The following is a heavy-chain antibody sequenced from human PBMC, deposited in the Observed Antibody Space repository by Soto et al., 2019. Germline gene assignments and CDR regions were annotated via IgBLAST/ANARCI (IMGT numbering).Heavy chain of an antibody. Sequence: QVQLVESGGGVVQPGRSLRLSCAASGFSFSNYDMHWVRQAPGKGLEWVAFISYDGSNKYYADSVKGRLTVSRDNPENTLDLQMNGLRAEDTAVYYXARRXXXXXMEYFQHWGQGTLVTVSS. CDR1: GFSFSNYD. CDR3: ARRXXXXXMEYFQH. CDR2: ISYDGSNK. V-gene: IGHV3-30-3*01. J-gene: IGHJ1*01. D-gene: IGHD3-3*01.